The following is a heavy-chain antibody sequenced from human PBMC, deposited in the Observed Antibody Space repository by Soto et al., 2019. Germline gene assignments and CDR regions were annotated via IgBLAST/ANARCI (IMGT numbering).Heavy chain of an antibody. CDR3: ARPYLYETRGYFRPAHTFDI. J-gene: IGHJ3*02. CDR1: GGSISSSSYS. D-gene: IGHD3-22*01. CDR2: VYYSGST. Sequence: SETLSLTCSVSGGSISSSSYSWGWIRQPPGKGLQWIGSVYYSGSTYYNPAVKSRVTISVDKSKNHFSLKLSSVTAADTAVYYCARPYLYETRGYFRPAHTFDIWGPGTMVTVSS. V-gene: IGHV4-39*01.